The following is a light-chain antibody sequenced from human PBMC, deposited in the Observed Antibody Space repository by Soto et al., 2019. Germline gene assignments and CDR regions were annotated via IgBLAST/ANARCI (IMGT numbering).Light chain of an antibody. Sequence: DIPMTPSPSTPSGSVGDRVPLPFPASQTISSWLAWYPQKPGKAPKLLIYKASTLKSRVPSRFSGSGSGTEFTLTISSLQPDDFATDYCQHYNSYSEAFGQGTKVDIK. J-gene: IGKJ1*01. V-gene: IGKV1-5*03. CDR3: QHYNSYSEA. CDR2: KAS. CDR1: QTISSW.